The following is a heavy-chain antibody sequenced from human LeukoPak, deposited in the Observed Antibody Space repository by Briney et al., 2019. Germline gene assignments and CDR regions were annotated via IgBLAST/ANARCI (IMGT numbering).Heavy chain of an antibody. Sequence: PGGSLRLSCAASGFTFSDYYMSWIRQAPGKGLEWVSYISSSGSTIYYADSVKGRFTISGDNAKNSLYLQMNSLRAGDTAVYYCARSRITIFGVYDYWGQGTLVTVSS. J-gene: IGHJ4*02. D-gene: IGHD3-3*01. CDR1: GFTFSDYY. V-gene: IGHV3-11*01. CDR2: ISSSGSTI. CDR3: ARSRITIFGVYDY.